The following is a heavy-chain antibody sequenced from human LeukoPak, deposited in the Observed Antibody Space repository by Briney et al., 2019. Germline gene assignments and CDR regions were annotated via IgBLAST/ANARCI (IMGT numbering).Heavy chain of an antibody. D-gene: IGHD5-12*01. CDR2: IYYSGRT. V-gene: IGHV4-39*01. CDR3: ARHTYSGYDYPFDY. J-gene: IGHJ4*02. Sequence: SETLSLTCTVSGGSISSSSYYWGWLRQPPGKGLEWIGSIYYSGRTYYNPSLKSRVTISVDTSENQFSLKLTSVTAADTAVYFCARHTYSGYDYPFDYWGQGTLVTVSS. CDR1: GGSISSSSYY.